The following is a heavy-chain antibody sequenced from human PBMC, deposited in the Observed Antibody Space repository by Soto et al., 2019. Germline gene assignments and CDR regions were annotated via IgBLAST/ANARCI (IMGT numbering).Heavy chain of an antibody. Sequence: ALVKVSCKASGYTFTGYYMHWVRQAPGQGLEWMGWINPNSGGTNYAQKFQVWVTITSDTSISTAYMELSRLRSDDTAVYYCARDPGYCSSTSCLNWFDPWGQGTLVTASS. CDR3: ARDPGYCSSTSCLNWFDP. CDR1: GYTFTGYY. D-gene: IGHD2-2*01. J-gene: IGHJ5*02. CDR2: INPNSGGT. V-gene: IGHV1-2*04.